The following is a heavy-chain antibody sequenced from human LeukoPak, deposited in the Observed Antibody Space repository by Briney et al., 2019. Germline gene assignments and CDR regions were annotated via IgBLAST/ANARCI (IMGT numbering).Heavy chain of an antibody. CDR3: ARDTHYGGYYGMDV. Sequence: GGSLRLSCAASGFTFSDHYMDWVRQAPGKGLEWVGRTRNKADSYTTEYAASVKGRFTISRDDSKNSLYLQMNSLKTEDTAVYHCARDTHYGGYYGMDVWGQGNTVTVSS. D-gene: IGHD4-17*01. CDR1: GFTFSDHY. V-gene: IGHV3-72*01. J-gene: IGHJ6*02. CDR2: TRNKADSYTT.